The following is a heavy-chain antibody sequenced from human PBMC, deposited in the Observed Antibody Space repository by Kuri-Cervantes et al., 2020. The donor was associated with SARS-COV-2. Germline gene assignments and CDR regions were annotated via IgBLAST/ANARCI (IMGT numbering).Heavy chain of an antibody. CDR3: VKDLGITMVRGVIIDYYYYGMDA. Sequence: GESLKISCSASGFTFSSYAMHWVRQAPGKGLEYVSAISSNGGSTYYADSVKGRFTISRDNSKNTLYLQMSSLRAEDTAVYYCVKDLGITMVRGVIIDYYYYGMDAWGQGTTVTVSS. CDR1: GFTFSSYA. J-gene: IGHJ6*02. V-gene: IGHV3-64D*09. D-gene: IGHD3-10*01. CDR2: ISSNGGST.